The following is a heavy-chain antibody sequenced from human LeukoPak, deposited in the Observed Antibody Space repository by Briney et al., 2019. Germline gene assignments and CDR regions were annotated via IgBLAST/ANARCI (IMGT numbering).Heavy chain of an antibody. Sequence: GGSLRLSCAASRFTFSTYSMNWVRQAPGKGLEWVSSISSDSNYIYYADSLKGRFTISRDNAKNSLYPQMISLRAEDTAVYYCARVAFGLYVMDVWGQGTTVTVSS. V-gene: IGHV3-21*01. J-gene: IGHJ6*02. CDR2: ISSDSNYI. CDR3: ARVAFGLYVMDV. D-gene: IGHD3/OR15-3a*01. CDR1: RFTFSTYS.